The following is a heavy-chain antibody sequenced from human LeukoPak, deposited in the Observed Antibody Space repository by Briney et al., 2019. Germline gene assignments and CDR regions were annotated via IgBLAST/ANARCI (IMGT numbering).Heavy chain of an antibody. CDR2: INHSGST. D-gene: IGHD6-19*01. J-gene: IGHJ4*02. CDR1: GGSISSSSYY. V-gene: IGHV4-39*07. Sequence: SETLSLTCTVSGGSISSSSYYWGWIRQPPGKGLEWIGEINHSGSTNYNPSLKSRVTISVDTSKNQFSLKLSSVTAADTAVYYCARGIAVAKYYFDYWGQGTLVTVSS. CDR3: ARGIAVAKYYFDY.